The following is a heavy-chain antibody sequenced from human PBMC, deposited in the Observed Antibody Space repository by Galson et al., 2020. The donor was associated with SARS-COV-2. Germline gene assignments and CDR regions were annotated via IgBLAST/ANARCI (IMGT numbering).Heavy chain of an antibody. Sequence: ASVKVSCKVSGYTLTELSMHWVRQAPGKGLEWMGGFNPEEGETFYAQKFQGRVTMTEDTSTDTAYMVLSSLRSGDTAVYYCATWGRSGYSYQGWGQGTLVTVSS. CDR1: GYTLTELS. CDR3: ATWGRSGYSYQG. J-gene: IGHJ4*02. D-gene: IGHD3-22*01. CDR2: FNPEEGET. V-gene: IGHV1-24*01.